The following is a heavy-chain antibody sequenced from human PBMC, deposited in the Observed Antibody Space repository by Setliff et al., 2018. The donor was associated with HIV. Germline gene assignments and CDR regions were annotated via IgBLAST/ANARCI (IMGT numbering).Heavy chain of an antibody. J-gene: IGHJ3*02. D-gene: IGHD3-22*01. CDR3: AKGYYHDSRGYPTGPAFDI. Sequence: ASVKVSCKASGYTFTTYGFNWVRQAPGQGLEWMGWISASSDNTNYAQKFQGRVTLTTDTSTNTVYMELKSLRSDDTAVYYCAKGYYHDSRGYPTGPAFDIWGQGTMVTVSS. CDR1: GYTFTTYG. V-gene: IGHV1-18*01. CDR2: ISASSDNT.